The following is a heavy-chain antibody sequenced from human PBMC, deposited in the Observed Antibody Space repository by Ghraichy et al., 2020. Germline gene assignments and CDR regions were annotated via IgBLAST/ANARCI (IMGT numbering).Heavy chain of an antibody. CDR1: GFTFSSYG. D-gene: IGHD1-26*01. J-gene: IGHJ4*02. Sequence: ETLSLTCAASGFTFSSYGMTWVRQAPGKGLEWVSSISSSGSTTYYADSVEGRFTISRDNSKNALYVQMNSLGAEDTAVYYCAKAKYSGNYAATFDYWGQGILVTVSS. V-gene: IGHV3-23*01. CDR3: AKAKYSGNYAATFDY. CDR2: ISSSGSTT.